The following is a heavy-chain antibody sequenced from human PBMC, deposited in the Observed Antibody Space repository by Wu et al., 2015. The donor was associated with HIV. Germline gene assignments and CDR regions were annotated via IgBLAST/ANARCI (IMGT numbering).Heavy chain of an antibody. D-gene: IGHD2-2*01. CDR2: MNPNSGNT. CDR1: GYTFTIYD. J-gene: IGHJ6*03. CDR3: ARGSRYCIGTSCTRNQYMDV. V-gene: IGHV1-8*01. Sequence: QVQLVQSGAEVKKPGASVKVSCQASGYTFTIYDINWVRQAPGQGLEWMGWMNPNSGNTGYAQKFQGRVTMTRNTSIGTAYMELSSLRSEDTAVYYCARGSRYCIGTSCTRNQYMDVWGKGTTVTVSS.